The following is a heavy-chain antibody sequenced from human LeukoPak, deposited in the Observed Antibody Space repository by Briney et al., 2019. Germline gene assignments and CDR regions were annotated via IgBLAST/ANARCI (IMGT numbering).Heavy chain of an antibody. CDR2: IRSTDGAI. J-gene: IGHJ4*02. Sequence: PGGSLRLSCAASGFTFRLYSMNWVRQAPGKGLEWLSYIRSTDGAIAYPDSVKGRFTFSRDNSKNMLYLQMNSLRAEDTAVYYCAKESHYDSGAYYVDYWGQGTLVTVSS. V-gene: IGHV3-48*01. D-gene: IGHD3-10*01. CDR1: GFTFRLYS. CDR3: AKESHYDSGAYYVDY.